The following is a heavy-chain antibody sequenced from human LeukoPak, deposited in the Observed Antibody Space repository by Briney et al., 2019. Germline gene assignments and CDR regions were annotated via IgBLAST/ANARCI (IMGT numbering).Heavy chain of an antibody. D-gene: IGHD3-3*01. CDR2: FDPEDGET. J-gene: IGHJ5*02. V-gene: IGHV1-24*01. Sequence: ASVKVSCKVSGYTLTELSMHWVRQAPGKGLEWMGGFDPEDGETIYAQKFQGRVTMTEDTSTDTAYMELSSLRSEDTAVYYCATDKSPRRDFWSGYYPHNWFDPWGQGTLVTVSS. CDR1: GYTLTELS. CDR3: ATDKSPRRDFWSGYYPHNWFDP.